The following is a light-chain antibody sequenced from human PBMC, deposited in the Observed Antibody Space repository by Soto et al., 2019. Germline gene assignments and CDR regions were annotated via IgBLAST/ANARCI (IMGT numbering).Light chain of an antibody. CDR2: AAS. CDR1: QGIRHY. V-gene: IGKV1-6*01. J-gene: IGKJ4*01. CDR3: LQDYNYPLT. Sequence: IQMTQPPSSLSASVGDRVTITCRASQGIRHYLGWYQQKPGKAPKLLIYAASSLQSGVPSRFSGSGSGTDFTLTISSLQPEDFATYYCLQDYNYPLTFGGGTKVEIK.